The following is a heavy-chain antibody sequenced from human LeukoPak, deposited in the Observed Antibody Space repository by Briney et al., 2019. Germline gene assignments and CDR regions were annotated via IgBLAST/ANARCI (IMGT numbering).Heavy chain of an antibody. CDR3: ERDIDMALDYYYYMDV. Sequence: NPSETLSLTCTVSGGSISSYYWSWIRQPAGKGLEWIGRIYTSGSTNYNPSLKSRVTISVDKSKNQFSLKLSPVTAADTAVYYCERDIDMALDYYYYMDVWGKGTTVTVSS. CDR2: IYTSGST. CDR1: GGSISSYY. D-gene: IGHD2-15*01. J-gene: IGHJ6*03. V-gene: IGHV4-4*07.